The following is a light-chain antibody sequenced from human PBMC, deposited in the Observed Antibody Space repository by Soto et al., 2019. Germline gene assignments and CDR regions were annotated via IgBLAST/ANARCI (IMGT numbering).Light chain of an antibody. CDR2: WAS. CDR3: QQYYSPPLT. V-gene: IGKV4-1*01. J-gene: IGKJ4*01. Sequence: DFMMTQSTGSLALSLGERATINCKSSQSVLYSSNNKNYLAWYQQKPGQPPKLLIYWASTRESGVPDRFSGSGSGTDFTLTISSLQAEDVAVYYCQQYYSPPLTFGGGTKVDIK. CDR1: QSVLYSSNNKNY.